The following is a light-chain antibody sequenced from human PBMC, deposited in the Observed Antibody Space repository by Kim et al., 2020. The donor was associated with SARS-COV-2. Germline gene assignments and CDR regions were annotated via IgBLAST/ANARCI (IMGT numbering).Light chain of an antibody. V-gene: IGKV1-39*01. CDR2: AAS. Sequence: DIQMNQSPSSLSASVGDRVTITCRASQSISSYLNWYQQKPGKAPKLLIYAASSLQSGVPSRFSGSGSGTDFTLTISSLQPDDFETYYCQQSYSTPQVSFGQGTKLEI. CDR3: QQSYSTPQVS. J-gene: IGKJ2*03. CDR1: QSISSY.